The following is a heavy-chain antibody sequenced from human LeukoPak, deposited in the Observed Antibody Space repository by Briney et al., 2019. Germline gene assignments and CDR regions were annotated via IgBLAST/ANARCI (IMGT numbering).Heavy chain of an antibody. V-gene: IGHV4-4*07. Sequence: PSETLSLTCTVSGGSISDYHWSWSRQPAGKGLEWIGRILNSGDTNYNPSLRSRVTISVDRSKSHFSLNLNSVTAADTAVYYCGTSEVGSSSYDFWGQGTLVTVSS. CDR3: GTSEVGSSSYDF. CDR1: GGSISDYH. CDR2: ILNSGDT. J-gene: IGHJ4*02. D-gene: IGHD1-26*01.